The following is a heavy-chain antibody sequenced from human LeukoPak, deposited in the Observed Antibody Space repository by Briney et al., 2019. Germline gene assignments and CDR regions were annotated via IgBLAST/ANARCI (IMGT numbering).Heavy chain of an antibody. CDR2: MNPSSGNT. CDR1: GYTFTSYD. D-gene: IGHD2-2*01. V-gene: IGHV1-8*03. CDR3: ARGRCRYCSSTSCYRSGWFDP. J-gene: IGHJ5*02. Sequence: ASVKVSCKASGYTFTSYDINWVRQATGQGLEWMGWMNPSSGNTGYAQKFQGRVTITRNTSISTAYMELSSLRSEDTAVYYCARGRCRYCSSTSCYRSGWFDPWGQGTLVTVSS.